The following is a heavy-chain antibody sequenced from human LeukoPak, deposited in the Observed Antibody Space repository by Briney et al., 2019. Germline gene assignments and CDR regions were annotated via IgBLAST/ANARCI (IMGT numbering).Heavy chain of an antibody. V-gene: IGHV3-23*01. CDR1: GFTFSNYA. Sequence: PGGSLRLSCAASGFTFSNYAMSWVRQAPGKGLEWVSAISGSGGNTYYADSVKGRFTISRDNSKNTLFLQMNSLRAEDTAVYYCAKDPPCSGGTCYGYFESWGQGTLVTVSS. CDR2: ISGSGGNT. CDR3: AKDPPCSGGTCYGYFES. J-gene: IGHJ4*02. D-gene: IGHD2-15*01.